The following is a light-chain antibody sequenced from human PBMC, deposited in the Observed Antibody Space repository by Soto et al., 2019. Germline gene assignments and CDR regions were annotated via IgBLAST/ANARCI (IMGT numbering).Light chain of an antibody. CDR1: SSDVGGYNY. J-gene: IGLJ3*02. Sequence: QSALTQPASVSGSPGQSITISCTGTSSDVGGYNYVSWFQHHPGKVPKLMIYEVSHRPSGVSDRFSGSKSGTTASLTISGLQAEDEADYYCCSFTNSYTWVFGGGTKLPVL. CDR2: EVS. CDR3: CSFTNSYTWV. V-gene: IGLV2-14*01.